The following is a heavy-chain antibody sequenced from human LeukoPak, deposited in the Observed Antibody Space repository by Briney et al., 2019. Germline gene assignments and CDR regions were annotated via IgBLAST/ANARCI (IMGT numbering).Heavy chain of an antibody. V-gene: IGHV3-64*04. D-gene: IGHD5-18*01. CDR2: ISSNGGST. CDR1: GFTFSSYA. J-gene: IGHJ4*02. CDR3: ARDGPRRLWSYFDY. Sequence: PGGSLRLSCSASGFTFSSYAMHWVRQAPGKGLEYVSAISSNGGSTYYADSVKGRFTISRDNAKNSLYLQMNSLRAEDTAVYYCARDGPRRLWSYFDYWGQGTLVTVSS.